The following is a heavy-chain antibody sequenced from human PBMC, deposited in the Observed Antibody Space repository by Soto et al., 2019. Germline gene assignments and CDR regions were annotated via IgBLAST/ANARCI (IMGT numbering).Heavy chain of an antibody. J-gene: IGHJ6*02. D-gene: IGHD3-10*01. CDR3: ARESSNYYGSGIYFTTSYYYGMDV. CDR2: TYYSGST. CDR1: VGSISSGDYY. V-gene: IGHV4-30-4*01. Sequence: HVQRQESGPGLVNPSQTLSLTCTVSVGSISSGDYYWGWIRKPPGKGLAWYGDTYYSGSTYHNPSHKSRVTISVDTSKNQCTLKPRSVTAADTAVYDCARESSNYYGSGIYFTTSYYYGMDVWGQGTTVTVSS.